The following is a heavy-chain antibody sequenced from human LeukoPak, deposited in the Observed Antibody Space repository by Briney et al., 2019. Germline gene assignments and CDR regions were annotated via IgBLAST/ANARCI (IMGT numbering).Heavy chain of an antibody. Sequence: GPSLRLSCAVSAITVSNYGMSWVRQAPGEGPGWVAGTSGGGGSAYYADAVKGRFTISRDNLKNTLYLQMNSLEVEDTAVYFCARRGVVIRVILVGFHKEAYYFDSWGQGALVTVSS. V-gene: IGHV3-23*01. CDR2: TSGGGGSA. J-gene: IGHJ4*02. D-gene: IGHD3-22*01. CDR3: ARRGVVIRVILVGFHKEAYYFDS. CDR1: AITVSNYG.